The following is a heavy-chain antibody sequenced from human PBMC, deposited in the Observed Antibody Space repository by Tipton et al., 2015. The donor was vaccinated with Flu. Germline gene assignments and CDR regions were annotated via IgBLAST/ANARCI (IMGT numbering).Heavy chain of an antibody. J-gene: IGHJ3*02. CDR3: ASSYDYYDSSGFPDAFDI. V-gene: IGHV3-48*04. CDR2: ISSSGSTI. CDR1: GFTFSSYS. D-gene: IGHD3-22*01. Sequence: SLRLSYAASGFTFSSYSMNWVRQAPGKGLEWVSYISSSGSTIYYADSVKGRFTISRDNAKNSLYLQMNSLRAEDTAVYYCASSYDYYDSSGFPDAFDIWGQGTMVTVSS.